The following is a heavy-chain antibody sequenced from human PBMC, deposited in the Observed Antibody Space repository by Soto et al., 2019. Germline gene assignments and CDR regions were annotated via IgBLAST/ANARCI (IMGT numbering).Heavy chain of an antibody. CDR1: GFTFSSYG. CDR2: ISDTGSSH. Sequence: GGSLRLSCVGSGFTFSSYGMHWVRQAPGKGLECVAVISDTGSSHYYAASVEGRFTISRENSKNTLSLHMDRLRVEDTAVYYCAKDRGGDCPDNSCYFGADYWGQGTPVTVSS. V-gene: IGHV3-30*18. J-gene: IGHJ4*02. CDR3: AKDRGGDCPDNSCYFGADY. D-gene: IGHD2-2*01.